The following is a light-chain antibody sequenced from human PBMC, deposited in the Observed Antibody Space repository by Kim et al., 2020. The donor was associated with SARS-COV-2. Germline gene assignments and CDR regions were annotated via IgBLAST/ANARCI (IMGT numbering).Light chain of an antibody. J-gene: IGLJ2*01. V-gene: IGLV3-21*04. CDR1: NIGSKS. Sequence: SYELTQPPSVSVAPGKTARITCGGNNIGSKSVHWYQQKPGQAPVLVIYYDSDRPSGIPERFSGSNSGNTATLTISRGEAGDEADYYCQVWDSSNYLLVFG. CDR2: YDS. CDR3: QVWDSSNYLLV.